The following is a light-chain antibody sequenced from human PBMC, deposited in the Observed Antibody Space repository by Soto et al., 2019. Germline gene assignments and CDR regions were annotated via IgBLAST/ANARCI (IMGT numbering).Light chain of an antibody. CDR2: GAF. CDR1: QSIRSSY. Sequence: EIVLAQSPGTLSLSPGERATLSCRASQSIRSSYLAWYQQKPGQAPRLLIYGAFSRAAAIPDRFSGTESGTDFTLTISRLEPEDYAMYFCQQYSDLPMTFGQGTRLEI. J-gene: IGKJ5*01. CDR3: QQYSDLPMT. V-gene: IGKV3-20*01.